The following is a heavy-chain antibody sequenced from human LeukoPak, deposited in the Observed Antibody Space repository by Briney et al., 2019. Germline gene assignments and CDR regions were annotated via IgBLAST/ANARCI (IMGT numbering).Heavy chain of an antibody. D-gene: IGHD3-16*01. J-gene: IGHJ4*02. Sequence: SVRVSCKASGFTSTNFAVQWVRQARGQRLEWIGGIIVGSGATKCAQDFQERVTITRDLSTSTLYMELRSLTSEDTAVYYCAADLSNPRMGASYLDSWGQGTLVTVSS. CDR2: IIVGSGAT. CDR1: GFTSTNFA. V-gene: IGHV1-58*01. CDR3: AADLSNPRMGASYLDS.